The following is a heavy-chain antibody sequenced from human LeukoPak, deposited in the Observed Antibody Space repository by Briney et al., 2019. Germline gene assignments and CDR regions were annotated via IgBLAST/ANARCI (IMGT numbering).Heavy chain of an antibody. D-gene: IGHD3-22*01. V-gene: IGHV3-30*18. CDR3: AKGGIGGSGYYLFDY. CDR2: ISYDGSNK. J-gene: IGHJ4*02. Sequence: GGSLRLSCAASGFTFSSYGMHWVRQAPGKGLEWVAVISYDGSNKYYADSVKGRFTISRDNSKNTLYLQMNSLRAEDTAVYYCAKGGIGGSGYYLFDYWGQGTLVTVSS. CDR1: GFTFSSYG.